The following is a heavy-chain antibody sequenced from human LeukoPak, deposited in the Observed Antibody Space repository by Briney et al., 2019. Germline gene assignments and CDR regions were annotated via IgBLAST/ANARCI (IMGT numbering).Heavy chain of an antibody. CDR3: ARYRYGDYRYYYYMDV. D-gene: IGHD4-17*01. CDR1: GVSISSYY. J-gene: IGHJ6*03. CDR2: IYYSGSA. Sequence: ASETLSLTCTVSGVSISSYYWSWIRQPPGKGLEWIGYIYYSGSANYNPSLKSRVTISVDTSKNQLSLKLSSVTAADTAVYYCARYRYGDYRYYYYMDVWGKGTTVTISS. V-gene: IGHV4-59*01.